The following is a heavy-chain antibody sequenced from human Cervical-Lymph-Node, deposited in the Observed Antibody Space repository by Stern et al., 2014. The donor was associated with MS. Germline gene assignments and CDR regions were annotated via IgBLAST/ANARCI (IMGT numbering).Heavy chain of an antibody. Sequence: VQLEESGGGVVQSGRSLRLSCEASGFTFSAYGMHWVRQAPGKGLEWVGLISYDGSNKLYADSVKGRFTISRDNSKNTVFLQVNSLRPEDTAVYYCARDTGDFGGNLLYWGQGTLVTVSS. CDR3: ARDTGDFGGNLLY. V-gene: IGHV3-30*03. D-gene: IGHD4-23*01. CDR1: GFTFSAYG. J-gene: IGHJ4*02. CDR2: ISYDGSNK.